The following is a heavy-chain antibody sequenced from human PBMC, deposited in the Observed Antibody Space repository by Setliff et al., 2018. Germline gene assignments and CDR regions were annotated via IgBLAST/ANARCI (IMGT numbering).Heavy chain of an antibody. Sequence: KPSETLSLTCTVSGGSISSGDYYWSWIRQPPGKSLEWIGYIYSSGSTYYNPSLKSRVSISVDTSKNQFSLKLSSVTAADTAVYYCARESRYYYDNLGTLDYWGQGTLVTVSS. CDR3: ARESRYYYDNLGTLDY. D-gene: IGHD3-22*01. CDR2: IYSSGST. J-gene: IGHJ4*02. CDR1: GGSISSGDYY. V-gene: IGHV4-30-4*08.